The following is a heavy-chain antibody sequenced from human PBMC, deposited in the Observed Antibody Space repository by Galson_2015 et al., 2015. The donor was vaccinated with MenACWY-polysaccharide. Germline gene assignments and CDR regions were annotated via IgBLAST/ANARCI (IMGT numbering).Heavy chain of an antibody. D-gene: IGHD6-13*01. CDR3: AKGLRGPAAGTDYFDY. CDR1: GFTFTNYA. J-gene: IGHJ4*02. CDR2: ITVSGDNT. V-gene: IGHV3-23*01. Sequence: SLRLSCAASGFTFTNYAMGWVRQTPGEGLEWVSAITVSGDNTYYADSVKGRFAISRDNSKNTLSLQMNSLRTEDTAVYYCAKGLRGPAAGTDYFDYWGQGTLVTVSS.